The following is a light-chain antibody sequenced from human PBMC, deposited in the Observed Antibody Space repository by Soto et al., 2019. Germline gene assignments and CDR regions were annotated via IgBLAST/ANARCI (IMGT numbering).Light chain of an antibody. CDR2: KAS. Sequence: DIQMTQSPSTLSASVGDRVTITCRASQSISSWLAWYQQKPGKAPKLLIYKASSLESGVPSRFSGSGSGTEFTLTISSLQPDDFATYYCQQYNSYSPLEAFGQGTKVEIK. J-gene: IGKJ1*01. V-gene: IGKV1-5*03. CDR3: QQYNSYSPLEA. CDR1: QSISSW.